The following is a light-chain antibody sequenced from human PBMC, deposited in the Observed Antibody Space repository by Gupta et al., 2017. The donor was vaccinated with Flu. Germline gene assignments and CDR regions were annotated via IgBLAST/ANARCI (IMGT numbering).Light chain of an antibody. V-gene: IGKV1-33*01. CDR2: DAS. CDR3: QKYNNPPNT. Sequence: PSSLAASVGDRVTITWQGSQDSSDELKWYQQKPGTAKKLLIYDASSLEKGVPSRCSGSRSGKEFTLTSSSLQHEDTATYYWQKYNNPPNTFGQGTKLEIK. J-gene: IGKJ2*01. CDR1: QDSSDE.